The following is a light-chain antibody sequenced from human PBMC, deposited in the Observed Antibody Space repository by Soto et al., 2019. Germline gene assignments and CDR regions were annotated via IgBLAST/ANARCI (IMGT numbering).Light chain of an antibody. V-gene: IGLV2-14*01. J-gene: IGLJ3*02. CDR1: SSDVGGYNY. CDR3: SSYISSSRV. CDR2: EVS. Sequence: QSVLTQPASVSGSPGQSITISCTGTSSDVGGYNYVSWYQQHPGKTPKLMIYEVSNRPSGVSNRFSGSKSGNTASLNISGLQAEDEADYYCSSYISSSRVFGGGTKLTVL.